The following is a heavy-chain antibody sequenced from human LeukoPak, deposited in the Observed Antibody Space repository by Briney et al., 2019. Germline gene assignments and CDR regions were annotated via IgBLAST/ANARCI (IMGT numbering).Heavy chain of an antibody. Sequence: GGSLRLSCAASGFTFSTYGMSWVRQAPGKGLEWVSAISGSGGSTYYADSVKGRFTISRDNSKNTLYLQMNSLRAEDTAVYYCAKDGSYSSSSDYYYYYMDVWGKGTTVTVSS. CDR2: ISGSGGST. J-gene: IGHJ6*03. V-gene: IGHV3-23*01. CDR1: GFTFSTYG. CDR3: AKDGSYSSSSDYYYYYMDV. D-gene: IGHD6-6*01.